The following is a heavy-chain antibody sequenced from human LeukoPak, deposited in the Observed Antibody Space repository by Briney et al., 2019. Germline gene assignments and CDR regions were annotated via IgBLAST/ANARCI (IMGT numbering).Heavy chain of an antibody. J-gene: IGHJ4*02. V-gene: IGHV3-53*01. CDR1: GSTVSNNY. D-gene: IGHD4-23*01. CDR3: ARDAAVVTTGVGKNDY. CDR2: IYSGGAT. Sequence: GSLSPSFAASGSTVSNNYLSWVRQPPGKGLEWVAVIYSGGATYYADSVQGRFTISRDNSKNTLYLQMNSLRAEDTAVYYCARDAAVVTTGVGKNDYWGQGTLVTVSS.